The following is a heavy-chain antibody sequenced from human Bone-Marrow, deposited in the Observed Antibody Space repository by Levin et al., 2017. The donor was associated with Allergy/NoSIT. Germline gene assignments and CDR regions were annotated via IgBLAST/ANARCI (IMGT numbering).Heavy chain of an antibody. J-gene: IGHJ4*02. CDR2: VWFDETNT. Sequence: GGSLRLSCTGSGFVFGTFGMHWVRQIPGKGLEWVAVVWFDETNTHYADPVKGRFIISRDNSKNTMYLTMNNLRVEDTAVYYCARNGLTGESDFWSQGTLVIVSS. CDR1: GFVFGTFG. V-gene: IGHV3-33*01. D-gene: IGHD4-17*01. CDR3: ARNGLTGESDF.